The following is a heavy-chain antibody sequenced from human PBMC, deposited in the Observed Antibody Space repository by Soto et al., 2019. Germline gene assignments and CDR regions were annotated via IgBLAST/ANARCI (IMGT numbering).Heavy chain of an antibody. Sequence: SETLSLTCTVSGGSISSGGYYWSWIRQHPGKGLEWIGYIYYSGSTYYNPSLKSRVTISVDTSKNQFSLKLSSVTAADTAVYYCARDPFDFWSGFIYMDVWGKGTTVTVSS. CDR1: GGSISSGGYY. J-gene: IGHJ6*03. CDR3: ARDPFDFWSGFIYMDV. D-gene: IGHD3-3*01. V-gene: IGHV4-31*03. CDR2: IYYSGST.